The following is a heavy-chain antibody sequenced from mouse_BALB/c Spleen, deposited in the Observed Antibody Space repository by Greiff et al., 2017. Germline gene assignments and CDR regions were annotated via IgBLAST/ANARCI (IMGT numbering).Heavy chain of an antibody. J-gene: IGHJ4*01. V-gene: IGHV5-6-3*01. CDR1: GFTFSSYG. CDR3: ARDQYYGYGAMDY. D-gene: IGHD1-2*01. CDR2: INSNGGST. Sequence: EVKLVESGGGLVQPGGSLKLSCAASGFTFSSYGMSWVRQTPDKRLALVATINSNGGSTYYPDSVKGRFTISRDNAKNTLYLQMSSMKSEDTAMDDCARDQYYGYGAMDYWGQGTSVTVSS.